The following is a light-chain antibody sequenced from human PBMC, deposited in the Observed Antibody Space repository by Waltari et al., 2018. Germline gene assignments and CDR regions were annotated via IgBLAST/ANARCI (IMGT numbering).Light chain of an antibody. CDR1: QSVLYSSNNENY. CDR3: QQYYSSPPT. Sequence: DIVMTQSPDSLAVSLGEGATVNCESSQSVLYSSNNENYLAWYQQKPGQPPKLLISWASIRDSGVPDRCSGSGSGTSFTLTINSLQAEDVATYYCQQYYSSPPTFGQGTKLEIK. V-gene: IGKV4-1*01. J-gene: IGKJ2*01. CDR2: WAS.